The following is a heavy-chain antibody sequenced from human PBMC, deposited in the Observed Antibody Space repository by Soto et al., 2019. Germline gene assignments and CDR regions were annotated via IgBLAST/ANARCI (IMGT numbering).Heavy chain of an antibody. V-gene: IGHV3-53*01. CDR1: GFTVSNNY. D-gene: IGHD3-10*01. J-gene: IGHJ4*02. Sequence: EVQLVESGGGLIQPGGSLRLSCAVSGFTVSNNYMSWVRQAPGKGLEGVSVIYSGGYTAYGDSVKGRFTISRDNSKNTLILQINSLRAAVPAVFSWASGRGGGGYWGQGTLVTVSS. CDR3: ASGRGGGGY. CDR2: IYSGGYT.